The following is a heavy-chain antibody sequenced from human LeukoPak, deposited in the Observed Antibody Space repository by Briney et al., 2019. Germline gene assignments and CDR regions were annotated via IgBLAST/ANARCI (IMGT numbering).Heavy chain of an antibody. CDR1: GFTFSSYA. V-gene: IGHV3-30-3*01. CDR3: VGGPGY. J-gene: IGHJ4*02. CDR2: ISYDGSNK. Sequence: GGSLRLSCAASGFTFSSYAMHWVRQAPGKGLEWVAVISYDGSNKYYADSVKGRFTISRDNAKNSLFLQMNSLRAEDTAVYYCVGGPGYWGQGTLVIVSS. D-gene: IGHD3-10*01.